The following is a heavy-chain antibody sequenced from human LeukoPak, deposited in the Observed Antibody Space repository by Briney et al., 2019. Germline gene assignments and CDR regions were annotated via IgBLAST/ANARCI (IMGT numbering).Heavy chain of an antibody. CDR3: ARAFIAVAGTWYYGMDV. V-gene: IGHV3-53*04. Sequence: PGGSLRLACAASGFTVSSNYMSWVRQAPGKGLEWVSVIYSGGSTYYADSVKGRFTISRHNSKNTLYLQMNSLRAEDTAVYYCARAFIAVAGTWYYGMDVWGQGTTVTVSS. D-gene: IGHD6-19*01. J-gene: IGHJ6*02. CDR1: GFTVSSNY. CDR2: IYSGGST.